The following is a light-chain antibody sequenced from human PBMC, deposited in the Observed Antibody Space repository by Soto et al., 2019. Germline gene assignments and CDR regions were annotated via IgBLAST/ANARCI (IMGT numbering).Light chain of an antibody. CDR3: QQLTDWPMT. Sequence: EIVLTQSPATLSLSPGERATLSCRASQSVSSYLAWYQQRPGQAPRLLIYGASNRATGIPARFSGSGSGTDFTLTISSLEAEDFAVYYCQQLTDWPMTFVQGTRLEIK. V-gene: IGKV3-11*01. CDR2: GAS. CDR1: QSVSSY. J-gene: IGKJ5*01.